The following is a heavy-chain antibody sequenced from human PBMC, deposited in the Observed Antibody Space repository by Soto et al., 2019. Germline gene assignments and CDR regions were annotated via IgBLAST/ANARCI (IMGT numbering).Heavy chain of an antibody. CDR2: ISYDGSNK. J-gene: IGHJ4*02. Sequence: QVQLVESGGGVVQPGRSLRLSCAASGFTFSSYGMHWVRQAPGKGLEWVAVISYDGSNKYYADSVKGRFTISRDNSKNTMYLQMHSLRAEDTAVYYCEKDRASHGDYSDYWGQGPLVTVSS. V-gene: IGHV3-30*18. CDR1: GFTFSSYG. CDR3: EKDRASHGDYSDY. D-gene: IGHD4-17*01.